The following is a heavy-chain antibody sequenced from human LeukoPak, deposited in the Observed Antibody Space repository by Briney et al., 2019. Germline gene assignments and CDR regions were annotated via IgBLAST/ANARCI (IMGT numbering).Heavy chain of an antibody. Sequence: GGSLRLSCAASGFTFSNHAMSWVRQAPGKGPEWVSIISYNGVTTYYADSVKGRVSFSRDNSKNMMYLEMNSLRAEDTALYYCARDPGYYYYGMDVWGQGTTVVVSS. V-gene: IGHV3-23*01. J-gene: IGHJ6*02. CDR1: GFTFSNHA. CDR3: ARDPGYYYYGMDV. CDR2: ISYNGVTT.